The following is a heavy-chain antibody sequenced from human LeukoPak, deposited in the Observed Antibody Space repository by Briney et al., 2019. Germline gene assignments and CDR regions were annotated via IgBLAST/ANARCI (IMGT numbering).Heavy chain of an antibody. V-gene: IGHV3-30*02. D-gene: IGHD6-19*01. Sequence: GGSLRLSCVASGFTFSSYGMYWVRQAPGKGLEWVAFIRYDGSNKYYADSVKGRFTISRDNSKNTLYLQMNSLRAEDTAVYYCAKAGSIAVARNAFDIWGQGTMVTVSS. CDR3: AKAGSIAVARNAFDI. CDR2: IRYDGSNK. J-gene: IGHJ3*02. CDR1: GFTFSSYG.